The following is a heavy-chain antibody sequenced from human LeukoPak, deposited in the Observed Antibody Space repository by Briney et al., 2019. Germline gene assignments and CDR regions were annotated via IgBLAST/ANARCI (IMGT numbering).Heavy chain of an antibody. J-gene: IGHJ4*02. CDR3: ARHLSGSYSGYYFDY. D-gene: IGHD1-26*01. CDR2: IYPGDSHT. V-gene: IGHV5-51*01. CDR1: GYSFSSYW. Sequence: GESLKISCKGSGYSFSSYWIGWVRQMPGKGLEWMGGIYPGDSHTRYSQSFQGQVTISADKSINTAFLQWSSLEASDTAMYYCARHLSGSYSGYYFDYWGQGTLVTVSS.